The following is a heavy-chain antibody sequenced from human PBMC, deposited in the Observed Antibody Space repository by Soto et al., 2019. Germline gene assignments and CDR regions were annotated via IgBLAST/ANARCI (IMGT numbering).Heavy chain of an antibody. CDR2: IKQDGSEK. V-gene: IGHV3-7*01. CDR3: ARDTYYYYYYGMDV. J-gene: IGHJ6*02. CDR1: GFTFSSYL. Sequence: PGGSLRLSCAASGFTFSSYLMSWVRQSPGKGLEWVANIKQDGSEKYYVDSVKGRFTISRDNAKNSLYLQMNSLKAEDTAVYYCARDTYYYYYYGMDVWGQGTTVTVSS.